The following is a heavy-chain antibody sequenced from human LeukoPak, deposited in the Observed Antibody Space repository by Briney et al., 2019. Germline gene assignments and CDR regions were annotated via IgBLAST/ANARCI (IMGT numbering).Heavy chain of an antibody. J-gene: IGHJ5*02. CDR2: IYTSGST. Sequence: PSETLSLTCTVSGGSISSGSYYWSWIRQPAGKGLEWIGRIYTSGSTNYNPSLKSRVTISVDTSKNQFSLKLSSVTAADTAVYYCARRRQSWNQYNWFDPWGQGTLVTVSS. D-gene: IGHD1-1*01. CDR1: GGSISSGSYY. V-gene: IGHV4-61*02. CDR3: ARRRQSWNQYNWFDP.